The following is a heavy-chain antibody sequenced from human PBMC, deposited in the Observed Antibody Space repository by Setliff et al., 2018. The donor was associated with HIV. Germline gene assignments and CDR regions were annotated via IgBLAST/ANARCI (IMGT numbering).Heavy chain of an antibody. CDR1: GDSVSSGTYY. CDR3: ARLSPLRAFDI. CDR2: IFYRGTT. J-gene: IGHJ3*02. Sequence: KSSETLSLTCTVSGDSVSSGTYYWGWIRQPPGKGLEWIGSIFYRGTTYDNSSLKSRLTMSVDTSKNQFSLRLTFLTAADTAVYYCARLSPLRAFDIWGQGTMVTVSS. V-gene: IGHV4-39*01.